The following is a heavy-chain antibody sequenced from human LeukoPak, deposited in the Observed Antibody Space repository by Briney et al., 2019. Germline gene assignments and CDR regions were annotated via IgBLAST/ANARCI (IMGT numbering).Heavy chain of an antibody. D-gene: IGHD6-13*01. Sequence: SVKVSCKASGGTFSSYAISWVRQAPGQGLEWMGGIIPIFGTANYAQKFQGRVTITADESTSTAYMELSSLRSEDTAVYYCARGSSSWPWFDPWGQGTLVIVSS. CDR1: GGTFSSYA. CDR3: ARGSSSWPWFDP. CDR2: IIPIFGTA. V-gene: IGHV1-69*13. J-gene: IGHJ5*02.